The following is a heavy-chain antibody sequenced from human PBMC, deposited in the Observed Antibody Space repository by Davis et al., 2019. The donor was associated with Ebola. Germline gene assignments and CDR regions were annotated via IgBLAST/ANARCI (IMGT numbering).Heavy chain of an antibody. J-gene: IGHJ3*01. D-gene: IGHD1/OR15-1a*01. Sequence: ASVKVSCKASGYTFTNYDINWVRQVAGQGLEWMGWVSPNTGYTGISENFHGRVTMTRDTSINTAYMELSSLISEDTAIYYCAKGGVNKLFDAFDLWGQGTMVTVSS. CDR2: VSPNTGYT. CDR3: AKGGVNKLFDAFDL. CDR1: GYTFTNYD. V-gene: IGHV1-8*01.